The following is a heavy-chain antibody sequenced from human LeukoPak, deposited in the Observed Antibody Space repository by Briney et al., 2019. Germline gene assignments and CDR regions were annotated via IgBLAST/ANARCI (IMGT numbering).Heavy chain of an antibody. CDR2: INPNNGVT. CDR3: ARDGHFCGGDRLDAFDI. V-gene: IGHV1-2*02. Sequence: ASVTVSCKTSGFPFNGNYIHWVRQAPGQGLEWMGWINPNNGVTNYAQKFQGRVTMTRDTPISTTSMELNRLRSDDTAFYYCARDGHFCGGDRLDAFDIWGQGTMVSVSS. CDR1: GFPFNGNY. D-gene: IGHD2-21*02. J-gene: IGHJ3*02.